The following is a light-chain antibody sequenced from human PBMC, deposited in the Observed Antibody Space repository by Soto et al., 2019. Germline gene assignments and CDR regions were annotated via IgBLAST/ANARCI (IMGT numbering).Light chain of an antibody. CDR1: SSDVGAYNY. V-gene: IGLV2-11*01. CDR3: CTYTNSDYV. J-gene: IGLJ1*01. CDR2: DVS. Sequence: QSVLTQPRSVSGSPGQSVTISCTGTSSDVGAYNYVSWYQQHPAKAPNLMIYDVSKRPSGVPDRFSGSKSGNTASLTISGLQAEDEGDYYCCTYTNSDYVLGTGTKVTVL.